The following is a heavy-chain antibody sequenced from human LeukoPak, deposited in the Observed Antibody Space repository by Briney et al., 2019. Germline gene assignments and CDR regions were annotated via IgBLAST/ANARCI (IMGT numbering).Heavy chain of an antibody. CDR2: ISAYNGNT. CDR1: GYTFTSYG. V-gene: IGHV1-18*01. CDR3: ARETYYHYYFDY. Sequence: ASVKVSCKASGYTFTSYGISWVRQAPGHVLEAMGWISAYNGNTNIAQKLQGRVTMTTDTSTSTAYMELRSLRSEDTAVYYCARETYYHYYFDYWGQGTLVTVSS. J-gene: IGHJ4*02. D-gene: IGHD3-16*01.